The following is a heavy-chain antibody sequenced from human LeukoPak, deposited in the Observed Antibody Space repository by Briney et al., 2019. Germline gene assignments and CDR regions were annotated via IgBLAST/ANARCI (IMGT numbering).Heavy chain of an antibody. J-gene: IGHJ5*02. D-gene: IGHD3-10*01. Sequence: PSETLSLICTVSGGSISSDNYQCSWIRQPPGKGLEWIGYINYSGNTYYNPSLKSRVTISVDTSKNHFSLTLSSVTAADTAVYYCARYGSGSTWFDPWGQGTLVTVSS. CDR1: GGSISSDNYQ. V-gene: IGHV4-30-4*01. CDR3: ARYGSGSTWFDP. CDR2: INYSGNT.